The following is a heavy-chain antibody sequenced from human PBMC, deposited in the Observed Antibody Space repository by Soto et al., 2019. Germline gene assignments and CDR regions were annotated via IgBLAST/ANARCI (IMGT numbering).Heavy chain of an antibody. J-gene: IGHJ6*02. V-gene: IGHV1-69*13. CDR3: ASYCSGGSCYEEYYPGYYYGMDV. D-gene: IGHD2-15*01. Sequence: ASVKVSCKASGGTFSSYAISWVRQAPGQGLEWMGGIIPIFGTANYAQKFQGRVTITADESTSTAYMELSSLRSEDTAVYYCASYCSGGSCYEEYYPGYYYGMDVWGQGTTVTVSS. CDR1: GGTFSSYA. CDR2: IIPIFGTA.